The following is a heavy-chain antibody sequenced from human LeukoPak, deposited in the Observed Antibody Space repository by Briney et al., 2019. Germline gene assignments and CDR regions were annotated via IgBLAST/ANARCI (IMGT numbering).Heavy chain of an antibody. CDR1: GFTFDVYG. CDR3: ARGGYCSSTSCSTYNWFDP. D-gene: IGHD2-2*03. Sequence: GGSLRLSCAASGFTFDVYGMSWVRQAPGKGLEWVSGINWDGGSTGYADSVKGRFTISRDNAKNSLYLQMNSLRAEDTALYYCARGGYCSSTSCSTYNWFDPWGQGTLVTVSS. CDR2: INWDGGST. J-gene: IGHJ5*02. V-gene: IGHV3-20*04.